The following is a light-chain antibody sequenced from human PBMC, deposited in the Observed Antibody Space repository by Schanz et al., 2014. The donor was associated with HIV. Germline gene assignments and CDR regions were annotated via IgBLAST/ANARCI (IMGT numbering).Light chain of an antibody. CDR2: RDI. Sequence: QSVLTQPPSVSGAPGQRVTISCTGSSSDIGAGSDVHWYQQLPGTAPKLLIYRDINRPSGVPDRFSGSKSGASASLAITGLQADDEAIYYCQSYDRSLSGSRVFGGGTKLTVL. J-gene: IGLJ3*02. CDR1: SSDIGAGSD. V-gene: IGLV1-40*01. CDR3: QSYDRSLSGSRV.